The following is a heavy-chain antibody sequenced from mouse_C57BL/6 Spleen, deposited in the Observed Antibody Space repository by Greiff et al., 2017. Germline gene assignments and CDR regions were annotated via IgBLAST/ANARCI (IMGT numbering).Heavy chain of an antibody. D-gene: IGHD1-3*01. CDR3: ARSLYHGFAY. V-gene: IGHV1-26*01. J-gene: IGHJ3*01. Sequence: VQLQQSGPELVKPGASVKISCKASGYTFTDYYMNWVKQSHGKSLEWIGDINPNNGGTSYNQKFKGKATLTVDKSSSTAYMELRSLTSEDSAVYYCARSLYHGFAYWGQGTLVTVSA. CDR2: INPNNGGT. CDR1: GYTFTDYY.